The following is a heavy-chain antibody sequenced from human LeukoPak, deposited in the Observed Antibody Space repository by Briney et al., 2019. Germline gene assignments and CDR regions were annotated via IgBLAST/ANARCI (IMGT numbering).Heavy chain of an antibody. Sequence: GGSLRLSCTASGFTFSNYCMHWVRQTPGKGLIWVSRICPGGTITNYADSVKGRFTISRDDAKNMMFLQMNSLRADDTVVYYCVRDFRSADYWGQGILVTVSS. J-gene: IGHJ4*02. V-gene: IGHV3-74*01. CDR2: ICPGGTIT. CDR3: VRDFRSADY. CDR1: GFTFSNYC.